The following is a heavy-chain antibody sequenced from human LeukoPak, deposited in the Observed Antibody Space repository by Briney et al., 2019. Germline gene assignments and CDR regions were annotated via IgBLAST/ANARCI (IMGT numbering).Heavy chain of an antibody. D-gene: IGHD5-12*01. CDR3: ARGMSGSYYYYYYYMDV. CDR1: GYTFTGYY. V-gene: IGHV1-2*06. Sequence: ASVKVSCKASGYTFTGYYMHWVRQAPGQGLEWMGRINPNSGGTNYAQKFQGRVTMTRDTTISTAYMKLSRLRSDDTAVYYCARGMSGSYYYYYYYMDVWGKGTTVTVSS. CDR2: INPNSGGT. J-gene: IGHJ6*03.